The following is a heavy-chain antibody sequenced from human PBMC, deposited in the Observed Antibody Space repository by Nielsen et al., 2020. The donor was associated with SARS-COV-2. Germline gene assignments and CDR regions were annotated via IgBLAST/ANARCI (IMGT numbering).Heavy chain of an antibody. V-gene: IGHV3-33*01. CDR2: IWFDGSDK. D-gene: IGHD3-10*01. J-gene: IGHJ6*02. CDR3: AGVLLWFGEASGYYYYGMDV. Sequence: VRQAPGEGLEWVAVIWFDGSDKYYADFVKDRFTISRDNSKNILYLEMTSLRAEDTAVYYCAGVLLWFGEASGYYYYGMDVWGQGTTVTVSS.